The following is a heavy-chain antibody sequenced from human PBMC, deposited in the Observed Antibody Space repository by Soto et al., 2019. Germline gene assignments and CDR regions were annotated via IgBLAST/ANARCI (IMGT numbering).Heavy chain of an antibody. CDR1: GFTFSSYA. V-gene: IGHV3-23*01. J-gene: IGHJ3*02. D-gene: IGHD3-22*01. CDR3: AKDYYDSSGYYYDAFDI. Sequence: GGSLRLSCAASGFTFSSYAMSWVRQAPGKGLEWVSAISGSGGSTYYADSVKGRFTISRDNSKNKLYLQMNSLRAEDTAVYYCAKDYYDSSGYYYDAFDIWGQGTMVTVSS. CDR2: ISGSGGST.